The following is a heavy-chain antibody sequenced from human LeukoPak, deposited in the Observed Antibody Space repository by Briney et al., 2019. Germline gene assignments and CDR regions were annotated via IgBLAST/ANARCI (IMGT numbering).Heavy chain of an antibody. CDR3: ARRVSLVRGVISGHFDY. Sequence: PSETLSLTCTVFGDSISSAGYSWSWIRQHPGKGLEWIGYIYYSGNTHYNPSLRSRVTISVDTSKNKFSLKLSSVSAADTAVYYCARRVSLVRGVISGHFDYWGQGTLVTASS. V-gene: IGHV4-31*03. CDR2: IYYSGNT. J-gene: IGHJ4*02. D-gene: IGHD3-10*01. CDR1: GDSISSAGYS.